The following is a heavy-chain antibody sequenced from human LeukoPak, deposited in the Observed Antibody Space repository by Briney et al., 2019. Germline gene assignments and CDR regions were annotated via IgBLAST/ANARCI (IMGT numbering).Heavy chain of an antibody. CDR2: MNTNTGGT. D-gene: IGHD3-10*01. J-gene: IGHJ3*02. Sequence: AASVKVSCKASGYRFTDYWIQWVRQAPGQGLEWMGWMNTNTGGTVYAQKFQGRVTMTRDTSLTTSYMDLSRLTSDDTAVYYCARGGSFHEFDIWGQGTMVIVSS. CDR3: ARGGSFHEFDI. V-gene: IGHV1-2*02. CDR1: GYRFTDYW.